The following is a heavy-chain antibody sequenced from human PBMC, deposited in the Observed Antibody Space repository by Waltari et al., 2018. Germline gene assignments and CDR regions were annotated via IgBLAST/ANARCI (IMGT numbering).Heavy chain of an antibody. Sequence: QVQLVQSGAEVKKPGASVKVSCKVSGYTLTELSMHWVRQAPGKGLEWMGGFDPEDGETIYAQKFQGRVTMTEDTSTDTAYMELSSLRSEDTAVYYCATDLKGGYCSGGSCITTDYWGQGTLVTVSS. V-gene: IGHV1-24*01. CDR2: FDPEDGET. CDR1: GYTLTELS. D-gene: IGHD2-15*01. CDR3: ATDLKGGYCSGGSCITTDY. J-gene: IGHJ4*02.